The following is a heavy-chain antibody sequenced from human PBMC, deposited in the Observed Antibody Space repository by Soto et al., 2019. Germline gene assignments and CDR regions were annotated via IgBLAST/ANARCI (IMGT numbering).Heavy chain of an antibody. J-gene: IGHJ4*02. CDR1: GFTFSSYA. V-gene: IGHV3-23*01. D-gene: IGHD3-9*01. CDR2: ISGSGGST. Sequence: EVQLLESGGGLVQPGGSLRLSCAASGFTFSSYAMSWVRQAPGKGLEWVSAISGSGGSTYYADSVKGRFTISRDNSKNTLYLQMNSLRAEDTAVYYCAKVMTLRYFVFKVIDGVESSDYWGQGTLVTVSS. CDR3: AKVMTLRYFVFKVIDGVESSDY.